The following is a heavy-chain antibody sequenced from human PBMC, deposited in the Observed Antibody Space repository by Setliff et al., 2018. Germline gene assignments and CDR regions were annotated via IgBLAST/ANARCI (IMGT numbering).Heavy chain of an antibody. CDR2: IYDTGST. CDR3: ARDPGGCVGTWGLYLDAFDI. Sequence: SETLSLTCTVSGASINNSLNYWAWIRQPPGQGLEWIGLIYDTGSTNYNPSLKSRVTISVDTSKNQFSLKLSSVTAADTAVYYCARDPGGCVGTWGLYLDAFDIWGQGTMVTVSS. CDR1: GASINNSLNY. J-gene: IGHJ3*02. V-gene: IGHV4-39*07. D-gene: IGHD3-16*01.